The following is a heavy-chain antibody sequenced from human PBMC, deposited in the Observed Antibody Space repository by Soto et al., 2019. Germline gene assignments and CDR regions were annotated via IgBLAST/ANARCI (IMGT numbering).Heavy chain of an antibody. Sequence: ASVKVSCKASGGTFSSYAISWVRQAPGQGLEWMGGIIPIFGTANYAQKFQGRVTITADESTSTAYMELSSLRSEDTAVYYCARESGSPPKYNWNDYWFDPWGQGTLVTVSS. J-gene: IGHJ5*02. CDR1: GGTFSSYA. CDR3: ARESGSPPKYNWNDYWFDP. V-gene: IGHV1-69*13. D-gene: IGHD1-1*01. CDR2: IIPIFGTA.